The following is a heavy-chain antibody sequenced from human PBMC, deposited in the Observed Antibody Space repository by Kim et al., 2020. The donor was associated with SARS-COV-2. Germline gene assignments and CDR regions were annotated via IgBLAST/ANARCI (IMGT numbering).Heavy chain of an antibody. CDR1: GYTFTSYY. D-gene: IGHD5-12*01. CDR2: INPSGGST. Sequence: ASVKVSCKASGYTFTSYYMHWVRQAPGQGLEWMGIINPSGGSTSYAQKFQGRVTMTRDTSTSTVYMELSSLRSEDTAVYYCARDFTPRVRYSGYDYLYYYYGMDVWGQGTTVTVSS. CDR3: ARDFTPRVRYSGYDYLYYYYGMDV. V-gene: IGHV1-46*01. J-gene: IGHJ6*02.